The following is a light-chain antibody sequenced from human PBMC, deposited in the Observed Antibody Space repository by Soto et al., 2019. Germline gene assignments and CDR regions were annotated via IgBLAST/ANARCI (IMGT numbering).Light chain of an antibody. J-gene: IGKJ3*01. CDR3: HQYNSWPRGT. Sequence: EIVLTQSPATLSLSPGERATLSCRASQTVSSYLLWYQQKPGQAPRLLIYDASNRASGTPARFSGSGSETDFTLTISSLEPEDFAVYYCHQYNSWPRGTFGPGTKVEIK. V-gene: IGKV3-11*01. CDR2: DAS. CDR1: QTVSSY.